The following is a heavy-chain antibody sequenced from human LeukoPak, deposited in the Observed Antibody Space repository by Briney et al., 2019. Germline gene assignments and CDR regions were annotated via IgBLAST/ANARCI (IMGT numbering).Heavy chain of an antibody. J-gene: IGHJ4*02. V-gene: IGHV6-1*01. D-gene: IGHD6-19*01. CDR1: GDSVSINNAA. CDR3: AREGPGVAVGDY. Sequence: SQTLSLTCAISGDSVSINNAAWDWIRQSPSRGLEWLGRTYYRSKWYNEYALSVKSRITINPDTSKNQFSLQRNSVTPEDTAVYYCAREGPGVAVGDYWGQGTLVTVSS. CDR2: TYYRSKWYN.